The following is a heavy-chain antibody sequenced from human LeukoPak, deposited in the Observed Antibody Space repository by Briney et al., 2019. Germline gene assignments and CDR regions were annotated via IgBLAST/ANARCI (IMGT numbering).Heavy chain of an antibody. D-gene: IGHD2-2*02. CDR2: INPNSGGT. CDR3: ARNQGYCSSNSCYTPDY. Sequence: GASLKVSCKASGYTFTAYYMHWVRQAPGQGLGWMGWINPNSGGTNYAQKFQGRVTMTRDTSISTAYMELSRLRSDDTAVYYCARNQGYCSSNSCYTPDYWGQGTLVTVSS. CDR1: GYTFTAYY. V-gene: IGHV1-2*02. J-gene: IGHJ4*02.